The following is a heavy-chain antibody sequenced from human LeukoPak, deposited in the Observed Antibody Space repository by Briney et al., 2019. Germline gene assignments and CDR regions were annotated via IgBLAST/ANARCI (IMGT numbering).Heavy chain of an antibody. CDR1: GFAFSTYA. J-gene: IGHJ5*02. CDR3: AKDKRYRGANWFDP. Sequence: GGSLRLSCAASGFAFSTYAVSWVRQAPGKGLEWVSAISGSGGSTYYADSVKGRFTISRDNSKNTLYLQMNSLRAEDTAVYYCAKDKRYRGANWFDPWGQGTLVTVSS. V-gene: IGHV3-23*01. CDR2: ISGSGGST. D-gene: IGHD3-9*01.